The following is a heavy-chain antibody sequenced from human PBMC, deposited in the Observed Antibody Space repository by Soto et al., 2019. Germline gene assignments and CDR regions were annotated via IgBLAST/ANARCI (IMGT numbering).Heavy chain of an antibody. CDR1: GDSVNSNY. V-gene: IGHV4-59*02. D-gene: IGHD3-10*01. CDR2: IHYSGST. J-gene: IGHJ4*02. Sequence: SETLSLTCTVSGDSVNSNYWNWIRQPPSKGPEWIGYIHYSGSTNQNPSLKSRVTVSIDTSKNQFSLTLNSVTAADTAFYYCARGRGVSKSFFFDYWGQGTLVTVSS. CDR3: ARGRGVSKSFFFDY.